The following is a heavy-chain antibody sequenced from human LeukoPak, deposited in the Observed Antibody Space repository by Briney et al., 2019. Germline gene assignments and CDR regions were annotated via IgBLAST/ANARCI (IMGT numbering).Heavy chain of an antibody. D-gene: IGHD3-16*02. V-gene: IGHV3-48*01. J-gene: IGHJ6*03. CDR2: ISSSSSTI. CDR3: ARVDRYYYYYMDV. Sequence: GGSLRLSCAASGFTFSSYSMNWVRQAPGKGLEWVSYISSSSSTIYYADSVKGRFTISRDNAKNSLYLQMNSLRAEDTAVYYCARVDRYYYYYMDVWGKGTTVTVSS. CDR1: GFTFSSYS.